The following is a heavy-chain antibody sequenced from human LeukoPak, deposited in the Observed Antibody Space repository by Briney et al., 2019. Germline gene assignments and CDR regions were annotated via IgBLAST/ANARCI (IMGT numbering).Heavy chain of an antibody. CDR1: GFTFSSYG. Sequence: AGGSLRLSCAASGFTFSSYGMNWVRQAPGKGLEWVSFISSSSSYINYADSVKGRFTISRDNAKNTLYLQMNSLRAEDTAVYYCAKAYRGSSGYYYPDAFDIWGQGTMVTVSS. J-gene: IGHJ3*02. V-gene: IGHV3-21*01. CDR3: AKAYRGSSGYYYPDAFDI. D-gene: IGHD3-22*01. CDR2: ISSSSSYI.